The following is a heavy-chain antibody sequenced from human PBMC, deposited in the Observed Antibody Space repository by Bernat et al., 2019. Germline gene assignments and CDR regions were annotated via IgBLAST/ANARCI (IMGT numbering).Heavy chain of an antibody. CDR2: IYYSGST. CDR1: GGSISSSSYY. D-gene: IGHD6-6*01. CDR3: ARDKDRQLVFDY. J-gene: IGHJ4*02. Sequence: QLQLQESGPGLVKPSETLSLTCTVSGGSISSSSYYWGWIRQPPGKGLEWIGYIYYSGSTNYNPSLKSRVTISVDTSKNQFSLKLSSVTAADTAVYYCARDKDRQLVFDYWGQGTLVTVSS. V-gene: IGHV4-61*05.